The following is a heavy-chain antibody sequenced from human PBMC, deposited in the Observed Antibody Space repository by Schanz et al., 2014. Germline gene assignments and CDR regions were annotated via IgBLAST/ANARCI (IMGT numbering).Heavy chain of an antibody. D-gene: IGHD5-12*01. Sequence: QVQLVESGGGVVQPGRSLRLSCAASGFNISNYDIHWVRQAPGKGLEWVALIYYNGTNKYYADSVKGRFTISRDNSQNTLYLQMNTLRTEDTAVYYCAKELNRRGGQTNFYYYYGMDVWGQGTTVTVSS. J-gene: IGHJ6*02. V-gene: IGHV3-30*18. CDR2: IYYNGTNK. CDR3: AKELNRRGGQTNFYYYYGMDV. CDR1: GFNISNYD.